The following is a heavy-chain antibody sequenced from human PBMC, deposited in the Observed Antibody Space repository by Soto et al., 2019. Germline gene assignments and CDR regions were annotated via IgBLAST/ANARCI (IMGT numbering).Heavy chain of an antibody. D-gene: IGHD3-10*01. CDR3: ARRASLLRFKGEDYYYGMDV. CDR2: IIPIFGTA. V-gene: IGHV1-69*01. J-gene: IGHJ6*02. Sequence: QVQLVQSGAEVKKPGSSVKVSCKASGGTFSSYAISWVRQAPGQGLEWMGGIIPIFGTANYAQKFQGRVTITADESTRTAYMELSSLRSEDTAVYYCARRASLLRFKGEDYYYGMDVWGQGTTVTVSS. CDR1: GGTFSSYA.